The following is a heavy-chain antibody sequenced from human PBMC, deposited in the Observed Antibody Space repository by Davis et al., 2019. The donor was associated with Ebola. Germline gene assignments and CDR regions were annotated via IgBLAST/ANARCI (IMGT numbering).Heavy chain of an antibody. J-gene: IGHJ4*02. Sequence: PGGSLRLSCAASGFVFSSYVMSWVRRAPGKGLEWVSTLGLSADTYYADSVKGRFTISRDNSKNTLHLQMNSLRVEDTAIYYCARDPTSVNLYGSGVDYWGQGTLVTVSS. CDR2: LGLSADT. CDR1: GFVFSSYV. CDR3: ARDPTSVNLYGSGVDY. V-gene: IGHV3-23*01. D-gene: IGHD3-10*01.